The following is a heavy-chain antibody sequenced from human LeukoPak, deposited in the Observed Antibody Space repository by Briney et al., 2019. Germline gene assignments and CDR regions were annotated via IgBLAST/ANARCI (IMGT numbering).Heavy chain of an antibody. J-gene: IGHJ5*02. D-gene: IGHD2-15*01. CDR3: ALVRDIVVVVAADNWFDP. Sequence: ASVKVSCKASGGTFSSYAISWVRQTPGQGLEWMGGIIPIFGTANYAQKFQGRVTITADESTSTAYMELSSLRSEDTAVYYCALVRDIVVVVAADNWFDPWGQGTLVTVSS. CDR2: IIPIFGTA. V-gene: IGHV1-69*13. CDR1: GGTFSSYA.